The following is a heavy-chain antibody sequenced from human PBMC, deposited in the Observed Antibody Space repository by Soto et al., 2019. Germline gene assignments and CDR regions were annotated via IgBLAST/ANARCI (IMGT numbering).Heavy chain of an antibody. V-gene: IGHV4-38-2*01. D-gene: IGHD4-17*01. CDR2: IYHSGST. J-gene: IGHJ2*01. CDR1: VYSISSGYY. Sequence: SETLSLTCAVSVYSISSGYYWGLIRQPPGKGLEWIGSIYHSGSTYYNPSLKSRVTISVDTSKNQFSLKLSSVTAADTAVYYCARAPPVDVDYHWYFDLWGRGTLVTVSS. CDR3: ARAPPVDVDYHWYFDL.